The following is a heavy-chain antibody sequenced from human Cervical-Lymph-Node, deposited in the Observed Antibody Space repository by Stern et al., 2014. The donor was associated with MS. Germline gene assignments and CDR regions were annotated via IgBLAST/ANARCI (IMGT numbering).Heavy chain of an antibody. J-gene: IGHJ4*02. Sequence: VQLVQSGAEVKKPGESLKISCKTSGYTFDKYWIGWARQTPGKGPEWVGIIYPGDSDTRYSPSFQGHVIISVDKSITTAYLQWSSLWASDTAIYYCARGDTSGWYFFDFWGQGTPVTVSS. CDR3: ARGDTSGWYFFDF. CDR1: GYTFDKYW. V-gene: IGHV5-51*03. D-gene: IGHD6-19*01. CDR2: IYPGDSDT.